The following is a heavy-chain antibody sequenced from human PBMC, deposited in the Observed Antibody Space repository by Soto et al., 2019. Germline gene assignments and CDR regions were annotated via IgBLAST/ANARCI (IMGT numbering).Heavy chain of an antibody. Sequence: EVQLVESGGGLVQPGGSLRLSCTASGFTFSDSWMTWVRQAPGKGLECVARIKPDESEKKYADSVKGRFSISRDNAKNSMYLPMDSLRGEDTAVYYCVRGGSNYASWGNGNLVTVSS. J-gene: IGHJ5*01. CDR1: GFTFSDSW. D-gene: IGHD4-4*01. CDR3: VRGGSNYAS. CDR2: IKPDESEK. V-gene: IGHV3-7*01.